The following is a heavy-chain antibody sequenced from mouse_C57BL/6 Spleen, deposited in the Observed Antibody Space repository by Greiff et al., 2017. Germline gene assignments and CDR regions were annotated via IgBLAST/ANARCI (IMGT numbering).Heavy chain of an antibody. D-gene: IGHD2-4*01. CDR2: ISSGSSTI. CDR1: GFTFSDYG. CDR3: ARYYDYDVAWLAY. J-gene: IGHJ3*01. Sequence: EVQGVESGGGLVKPGGSLKLSCAASGFTFSDYGMHWVRQAPEKGLEWVAYISSGSSTIYYADKVKGRFTISRDNAKNTVYLQMTSLRSEDTAVYYCARYYDYDVAWLAYWGQGTLATVSA. V-gene: IGHV5-17*01.